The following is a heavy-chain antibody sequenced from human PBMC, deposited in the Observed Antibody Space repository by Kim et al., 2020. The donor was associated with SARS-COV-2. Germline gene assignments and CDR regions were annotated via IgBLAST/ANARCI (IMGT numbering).Heavy chain of an antibody. CDR2: FDPEDGET. V-gene: IGHV1-24*01. J-gene: IGHJ5*02. D-gene: IGHD6-19*01. CDR3: ATAPAIAVESWFDA. CDR1: GYTLTELS. Sequence: ASVKVSCKVSGYTLTELSMHWVRQAPGKGLEWMGGFDPEDGETIYAQKFQGRVTMTEDTSTGTAYMDLSSLRSEDTAVYYSATAPAIAVESWFDAWGQGTLVTVSS.